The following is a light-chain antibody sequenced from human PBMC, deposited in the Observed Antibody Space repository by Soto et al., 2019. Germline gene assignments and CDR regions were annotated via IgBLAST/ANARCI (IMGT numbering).Light chain of an antibody. CDR2: DAS. V-gene: IGKV3-11*01. CDR3: QHDNSCPRTWT. CDR1: QSVSSY. Sequence: EIVLTQSPATLSLSPGERATLSCRASQSVSSYLAWYQQKPGQAPRLLIYDASNRATGIPARFSGSGSGTDFTLTISSLEPEDFAVYHCQHDNSCPRTWTFGQGTKVDIK. J-gene: IGKJ1*01.